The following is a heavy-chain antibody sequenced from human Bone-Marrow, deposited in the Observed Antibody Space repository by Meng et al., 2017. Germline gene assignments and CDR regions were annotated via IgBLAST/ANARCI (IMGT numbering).Heavy chain of an antibody. CDR3: AKYEVVTGRGYFDY. D-gene: IGHD3-9*01. J-gene: IGHJ4*02. CDR2: IGTAGDT. Sequence: GGFLRLSRPACGFTFSSYDMHWVRQATGKGLEWVSAIGTAGDTYYPGSVKGQFTISRDNSTNTPYQQMNSLRTEDTALYYCAKYEVVTGRGYFDYWGQGTLVTVSS. CDR1: GFTFSSYD. V-gene: IGHV3-13*03.